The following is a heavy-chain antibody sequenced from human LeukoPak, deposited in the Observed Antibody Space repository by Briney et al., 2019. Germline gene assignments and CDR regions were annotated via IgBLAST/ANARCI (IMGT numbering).Heavy chain of an antibody. V-gene: IGHV4-59*12. CDR2: IYYSGST. J-gene: IGHJ4*02. Sequence: SETLSLTCSVSGDSISNYSWSWIRQPPGKGLEWIGYIYYSGSTYYNPSLKSRVTISVDTSKNQFSLRLSSVTAADTAVYSCARDGLSFHSSGEIDYWGQGTLVTVSS. CDR3: ARDGLSFHSSGEIDY. CDR1: GDSISNYS. D-gene: IGHD3-10*01.